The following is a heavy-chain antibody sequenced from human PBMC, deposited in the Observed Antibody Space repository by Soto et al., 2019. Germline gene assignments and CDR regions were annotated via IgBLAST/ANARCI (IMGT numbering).Heavy chain of an antibody. V-gene: IGHV1-8*01. D-gene: IGHD5-18*01. Sequence: ASVKVSCKASGYTFTSYDINWVRQATVQGLEWMGWMYPNSGNTGYAQKFQGRVTMTRNTSISTAYMELSSLRSEDRAVYYCAARGGYSYGRTDYYYSGMDVWDQGPPVTVS. CDR2: MYPNSGNT. CDR1: GYTFTSYD. CDR3: AARGGYSYGRTDYYYSGMDV. J-gene: IGHJ6*02.